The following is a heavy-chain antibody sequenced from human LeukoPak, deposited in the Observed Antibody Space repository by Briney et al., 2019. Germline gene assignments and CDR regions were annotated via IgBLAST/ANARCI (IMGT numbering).Heavy chain of an antibody. Sequence: GGSLRLSCAASGFTFSSYWMSWVRQAPGKGLEWVANIKQDGSEKYYVDSVKGRFTTSRDNAKNSLYLQMNSLRAEDTAVYYCARDRDFLGSGWSNSFDYWGQGTLVTVSS. V-gene: IGHV3-7*01. CDR2: IKQDGSEK. CDR3: ARDRDFLGSGWSNSFDY. J-gene: IGHJ4*02. CDR1: GFTFSSYW. D-gene: IGHD6-19*01.